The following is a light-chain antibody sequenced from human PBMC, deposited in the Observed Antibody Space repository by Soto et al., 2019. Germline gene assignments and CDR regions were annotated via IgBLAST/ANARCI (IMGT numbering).Light chain of an antibody. J-gene: IGLJ2*01. CDR2: EVS. CDR1: SSDVGGYNY. CDR3: SSYAGSNNLL. V-gene: IGLV2-8*01. Sequence: QSALTQPPSASGSPGHSVTISCTGTSSDVGGYNYVSWYQRHPGKAPQLMIYEVSRRPSGVPDRFSGSKSGNTASLTVSGLQAEDEADYYCSSYAGSNNLLFGGGTKLTVL.